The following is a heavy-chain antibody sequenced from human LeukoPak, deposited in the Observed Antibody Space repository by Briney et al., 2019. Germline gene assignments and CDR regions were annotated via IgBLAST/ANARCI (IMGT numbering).Heavy chain of an antibody. V-gene: IGHV4-59*12. CDR1: GGSISSYY. J-gene: IGHJ4*02. Sequence: SETLSLTCTVSGGSISSYYWNWIRQPPGKGLEWIGYIYYSGSTNYNPSLKSRVTISVDTSKNQFSLKLSSVTAADTAVYYCARRRGITMVRGGLFDYWGQGTLVTVSS. CDR2: IYYSGST. D-gene: IGHD3-10*01. CDR3: ARRRGITMVRGGLFDY.